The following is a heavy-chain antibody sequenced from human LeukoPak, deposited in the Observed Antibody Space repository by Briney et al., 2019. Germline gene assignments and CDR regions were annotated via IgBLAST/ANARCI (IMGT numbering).Heavy chain of an antibody. V-gene: IGHV1-69*13. CDR1: GGTFSIYA. D-gene: IGHD5-18*01. CDR2: IIPIFGTA. Sequence: GASVKVSCTASGGTFSIYAISWVRQAPGQGLEWMGGIIPIFGTANYAQKLQGRVTITADESTSTAYMELSSLRSEDTAVYYCASPEGGYSYGYVYWGQGTLVTVSS. CDR3: ASPEGGYSYGYVY. J-gene: IGHJ4*02.